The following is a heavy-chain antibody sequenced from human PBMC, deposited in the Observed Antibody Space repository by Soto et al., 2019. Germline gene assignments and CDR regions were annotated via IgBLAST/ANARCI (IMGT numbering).Heavy chain of an antibody. CDR1: GYSISSGYY. J-gene: IGHJ5*02. CDR3: ARGYYDFWSGYYMDWFDP. CDR2: IYHSGST. Sequence: PSETLSLTCAVSGYSISSGYYWGWIRQPPGKGLEWIGRIYHSGSTYYNPSLKSRVTISVDTSKNQFSLKLSSVTAADTAVYYCARGYYDFWSGYYMDWFDPWGQGTLVTVSS. V-gene: IGHV4-38-2*01. D-gene: IGHD3-3*01.